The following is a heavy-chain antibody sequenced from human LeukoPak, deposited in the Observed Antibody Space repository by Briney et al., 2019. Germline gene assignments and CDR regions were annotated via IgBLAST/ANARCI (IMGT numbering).Heavy chain of an antibody. Sequence: GASVKVSCKASGYTFTGYYMHWVRQAPGQGLEWMGWINPNSGGTNYAQKFQGRVTMTRDTSISTAYMELSRLRSEDTAVYYCARDVSYSSGWYVSNWFDPWGQGTLVTVSS. CDR3: ARDVSYSSGWYVSNWFDP. CDR1: GYTFTGYY. CDR2: INPNSGGT. J-gene: IGHJ5*02. D-gene: IGHD6-19*01. V-gene: IGHV1-2*02.